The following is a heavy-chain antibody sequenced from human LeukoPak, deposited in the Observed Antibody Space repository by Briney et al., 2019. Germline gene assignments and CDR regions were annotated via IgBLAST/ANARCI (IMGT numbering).Heavy chain of an antibody. V-gene: IGHV3-48*04. CDR2: ISSSGSK. CDR3: ARIFIGYSYGLDY. CDR1: GFTFSSYS. J-gene: IGHJ4*02. D-gene: IGHD5-18*01. Sequence: GGSLRLSCAASGFTFSSYSMNWVRQAPGKGLEWVSYISSSGSKYSSESVKGRFTISRDNAKNSLYLQMSSLRAEDTAVYYCARIFIGYSYGLDYWGQGTLVTVSS.